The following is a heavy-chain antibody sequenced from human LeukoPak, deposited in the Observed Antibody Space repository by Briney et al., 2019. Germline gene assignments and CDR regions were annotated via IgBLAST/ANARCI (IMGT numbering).Heavy chain of an antibody. Sequence: PSGTLSLTCAVSGGSISSSNWWSWVRQPPGKGLEWIGYIFYSGNTNYSPSLNYSPSLKSRVTISVDMSKKQVSLKLSSVTAADTAVYYCARDRGNSDLYFDLWGRGTLVTVSS. CDR1: GGSISSSNW. J-gene: IGHJ2*01. CDR3: ARDRGNSDLYFDL. CDR2: IFYSGNTNYSPS. V-gene: IGHV4/OR15-8*01. D-gene: IGHD4-23*01.